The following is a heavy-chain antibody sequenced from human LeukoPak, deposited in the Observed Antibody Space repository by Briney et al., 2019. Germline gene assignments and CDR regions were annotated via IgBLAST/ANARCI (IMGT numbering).Heavy chain of an antibody. CDR2: IYSGGRT. CDR1: GFTVSNNY. CDR3: AREGATTAFDY. V-gene: IGHV3-53*01. Sequence: GGSLRLSCAVSGFTVSNNYMNWVRQAPGKGLEWVSIIYSGGRTYYADSAKGRFTISRDIFKNTVYLQMNSLSAEDTAVYYCAREGATTAFDYWGQGTLVTVSS. J-gene: IGHJ4*02. D-gene: IGHD1-26*01.